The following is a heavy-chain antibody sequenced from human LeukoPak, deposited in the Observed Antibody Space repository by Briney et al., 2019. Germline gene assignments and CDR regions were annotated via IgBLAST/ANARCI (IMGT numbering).Heavy chain of an antibody. CDR3: ARSGYGDFDY. J-gene: IGHJ4*02. D-gene: IGHD5-12*01. CDR2: IHANPKTI. Sequence: GGSLRLSCEGSGFTFRDYQMSWIRQAPGKGLEWISYIHANPKTIYYADSAKGRFTISRDNAKNSLYLQMNSLRVDDTAVYYCARSGYGDFDYWGQGARVTVSS. V-gene: IGHV3-11*01. CDR1: GFTFRDYQ.